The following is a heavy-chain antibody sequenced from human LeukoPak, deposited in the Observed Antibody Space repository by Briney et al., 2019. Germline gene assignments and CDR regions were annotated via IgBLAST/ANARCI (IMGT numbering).Heavy chain of an antibody. CDR2: IKQDGSEK. J-gene: IGHJ4*02. Sequence: PGGSLRLSCAASGFTFSSYWMSWVRQAPGKGLEGVANIKQDGSEKYYVDSVKGRFTISRDSAKNSLYLQMNSLRAEDTAVYYCAREGGGYYFDYWGQGTLVTVSS. CDR3: AREGGGYYFDY. CDR1: GFTFSSYW. D-gene: IGHD3-16*01. V-gene: IGHV3-7*01.